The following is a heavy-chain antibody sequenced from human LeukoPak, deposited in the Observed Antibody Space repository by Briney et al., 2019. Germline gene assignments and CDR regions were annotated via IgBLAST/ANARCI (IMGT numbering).Heavy chain of an antibody. J-gene: IGHJ6*03. D-gene: IGHD6-19*01. CDR2: LIPIFGTA. CDR3: ARTKAVAGTRLGYYYYYMDV. Sequence: ASVKVSSKPPRGTFSIYAISWVRQAPGQGLEWMGGLIPIFGTANYTQKFQGRVTITADKSTSTAYMELSSLRSEDTAVYYCARTKAVAGTRLGYYYYYMDVWGKGTTVTVSS. CDR1: RGTFSIYA. V-gene: IGHV1-69*06.